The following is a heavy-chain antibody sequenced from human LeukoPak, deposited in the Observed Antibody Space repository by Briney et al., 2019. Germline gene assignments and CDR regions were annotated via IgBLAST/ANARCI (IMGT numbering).Heavy chain of an antibody. CDR3: TREVERGGSYWGGDS. CDR2: ITSKAYGGTT. V-gene: IGHV3-49*04. CDR1: GFNFEDYT. J-gene: IGHJ4*02. Sequence: GGSLRLSCATSGFNFEDYTINWVRQVPGKGLEWVGLITSKAYGGTTELAASVKGRFSISRDESKPIAYLQMSSLKIEDTGVYYCTREVERGGSYWGGDSWGQGTQVTVSS. D-gene: IGHD1-26*01.